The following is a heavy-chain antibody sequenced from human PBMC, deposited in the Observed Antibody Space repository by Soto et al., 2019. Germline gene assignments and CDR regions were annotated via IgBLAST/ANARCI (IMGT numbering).Heavy chain of an antibody. V-gene: IGHV3-23*01. CDR2: ISGSGGST. CDR3: ARKGGTYPSNWFDP. Sequence: EVQLLESGGGLVQPGGSLRLSCAASGFTFSSYAMSWVRQAPGKGLEWVSAISGSGGSTYYADSVKGRFTISRDNAKNSLYLQMNSLRAEDTAVYYCARKGGTYPSNWFDPWGQGTLVTVSS. D-gene: IGHD1-7*01. J-gene: IGHJ5*02. CDR1: GFTFSSYA.